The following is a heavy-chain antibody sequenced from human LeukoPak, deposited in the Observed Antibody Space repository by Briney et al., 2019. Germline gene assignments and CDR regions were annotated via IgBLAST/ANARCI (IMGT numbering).Heavy chain of an antibody. V-gene: IGHV4-59*01. CDR3: ARKKFIAAGGFDP. Sequence: SETLSLTCTVSGGAISSYYWFWIRQPPGKGLEWIGYIYYSGSTNYNPSLKSRVTISLDTSKNRFSLKLSSVTAADTAIYYCARKKFIAAGGFDPWGQGTLVTVSS. CDR1: GGAISSYY. CDR2: IYYSGST. J-gene: IGHJ5*02. D-gene: IGHD6-6*01.